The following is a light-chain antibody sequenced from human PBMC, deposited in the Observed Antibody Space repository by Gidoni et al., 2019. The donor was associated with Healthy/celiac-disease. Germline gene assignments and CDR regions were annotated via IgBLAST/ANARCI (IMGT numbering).Light chain of an antibody. CDR2: QDS. CDR3: QAWDSSAVV. J-gene: IGLJ2*01. V-gene: IGLV3-1*01. CDR1: KLGDKY. Sequence: SFELTQPPSVSVSPGQTASITCSGDKLGDKYACWYQQKQGQSPVLVIYQDSKPPSGIPERFSGSNSGNTATLTISGTQAKDEADYYCQAWDSSAVVFGGGTKLTVL.